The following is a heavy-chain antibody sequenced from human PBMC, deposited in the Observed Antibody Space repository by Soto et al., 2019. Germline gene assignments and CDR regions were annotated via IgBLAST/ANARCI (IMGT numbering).Heavy chain of an antibody. Sequence: SVKVSCKASGGTFSSYAISWVRQAPGQGLEWMGGIIPIFGTANYAQKFQGRVTITADESTSTAYMELSSLRSEDTAVYYCARDCSGSDYYDSSGYCYWGQGTLVTVPQ. D-gene: IGHD3-22*01. V-gene: IGHV1-69*13. CDR2: IIPIFGTA. J-gene: IGHJ4*02. CDR3: ARDCSGSDYYDSSGYCY. CDR1: GGTFSSYA.